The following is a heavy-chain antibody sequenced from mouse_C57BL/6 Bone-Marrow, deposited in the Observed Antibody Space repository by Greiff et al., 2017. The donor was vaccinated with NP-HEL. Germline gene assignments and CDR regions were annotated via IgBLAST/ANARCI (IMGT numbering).Heavy chain of an antibody. CDR2: INPGSGGT. CDR3: ERGWSALGFAD. D-gene: IGHD6-5*01. CDR1: GYAFTNYL. Sequence: VQLVESGAELVRPGTSVKVSCKASGYAFTNYLIEWVKQRPGQGLEWIGVINPGSGGTNYNEKFKGKATLTADKSSSTAYMQLSSLTSEDSAVYFCERGWSALGFADWGQGTLVTVSA. J-gene: IGHJ3*01. V-gene: IGHV1-54*01.